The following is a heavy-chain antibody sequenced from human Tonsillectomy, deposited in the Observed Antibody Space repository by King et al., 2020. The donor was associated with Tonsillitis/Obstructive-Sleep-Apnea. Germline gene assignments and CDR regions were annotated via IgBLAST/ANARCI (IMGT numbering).Heavy chain of an antibody. CDR1: GYTFTSYG. CDR2: ISAYNGNT. J-gene: IGHJ6*03. D-gene: IGHD3-10*01. Sequence: VQLVQSGAEVKKPGASVKVSCTASGYTFTSYGISWVRQAPGHGLEWMGWISAYNGNTNYAQQLQGRVTMTTDTSTSTAYMELRSLRSDDTAVYYCARDYYGSGSYPYYYYMDVWGKGTTVTVSS. V-gene: IGHV1-18*01. CDR3: ARDYYGSGSYPYYYYMDV.